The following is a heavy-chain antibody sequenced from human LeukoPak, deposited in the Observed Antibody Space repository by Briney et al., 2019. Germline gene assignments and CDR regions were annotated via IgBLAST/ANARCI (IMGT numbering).Heavy chain of an antibody. J-gene: IGHJ4*02. CDR2: IYPGDSYT. CDR1: GYRFTSYW. D-gene: IGHD6-13*01. CDR3: ARQAVEQQLVPYYFDY. Sequence: GESLKISCKGSGYRFTSYWSGWVRQMPGKVLEWMGIIYPGDSYTRYSPSFQGQVTIAADKSISTAYLQWSSLKASDNAMYYCARQAVEQQLVPYYFDYWGQGTLVTVSS. V-gene: IGHV5-51*01.